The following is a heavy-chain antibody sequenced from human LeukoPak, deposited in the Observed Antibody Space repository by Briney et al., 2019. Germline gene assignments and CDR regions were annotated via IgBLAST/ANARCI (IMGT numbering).Heavy chain of an antibody. V-gene: IGHV3-33*01. J-gene: IGHJ4*02. D-gene: IGHD3-10*01. Sequence: GGSLRLSCAASGFTFSSYGMHWVRQAPGKGLEWVAVIWYDGSNKYYADSVKGRFTISRDNSKNTLYLQMNSLRAEDTAVYYCAREWFGEPKPLDYWGQGTLVTVSS. CDR1: GFTFSSYG. CDR3: AREWFGEPKPLDY. CDR2: IWYDGSNK.